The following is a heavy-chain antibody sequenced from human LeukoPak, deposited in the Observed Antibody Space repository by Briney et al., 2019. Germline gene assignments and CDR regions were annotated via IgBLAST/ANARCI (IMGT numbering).Heavy chain of an antibody. CDR1: GFTFSDRY. CDR2: IRHRGNSYTT. CDR3: TIGLGD. V-gene: IGHV3-72*01. Sequence: GGSLRLSCAASGFTFSDRYIDWARQAPGKGLEWVGRIRHRGNSYTTEYAASVIGRFTLSRDDSKTSLYLQMNSLKTEDTAIYYCTIGLGDWGQGTLVTVSS. D-gene: IGHD3-16*01. J-gene: IGHJ4*02.